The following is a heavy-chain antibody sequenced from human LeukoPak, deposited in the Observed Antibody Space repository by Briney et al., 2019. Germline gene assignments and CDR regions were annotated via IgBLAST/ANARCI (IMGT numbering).Heavy chain of an antibody. CDR1: GFTFDDYG. CDR2: INWNGGST. V-gene: IGHV3-20*04. J-gene: IGHJ4*02. CDR3: ARIFGPTKNYFDY. D-gene: IGHD3/OR15-3a*01. Sequence: PGGSLRLSCGASGFTFDDYGMSWVRQAPGKGLEWVSGINWNGGSTGYADSVKGRFTISRDNAKNALYLQMNSLRAEDTALYYCARIFGPTKNYFDYWGQGTLVTVSS.